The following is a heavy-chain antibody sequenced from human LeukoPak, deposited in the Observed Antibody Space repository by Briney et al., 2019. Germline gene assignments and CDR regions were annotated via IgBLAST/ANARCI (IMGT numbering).Heavy chain of an antibody. CDR3: ARERDTARFDY. D-gene: IGHD5-18*01. CDR1: GYTFTGYY. Sequence: ASVKVSCKASGYTFTGYYIHWVRQAPGQGLEWMGWINPNSGDTNYAQKFQGRVTMTRDTSITTAYMELSSQRSDDTAVYYCARERDTARFDYWGQGTLVTVSS. J-gene: IGHJ4*02. CDR2: INPNSGDT. V-gene: IGHV1-2*02.